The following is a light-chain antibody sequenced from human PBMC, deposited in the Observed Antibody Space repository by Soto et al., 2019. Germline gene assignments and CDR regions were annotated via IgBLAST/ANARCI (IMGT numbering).Light chain of an antibody. CDR2: SNN. V-gene: IGLV1-44*01. CDR3: AVWDDSLNGVV. J-gene: IGLJ2*01. Sequence: QSVLTQPTSASGTPGQRVTISCSGSSSNIGRNIVNWYQQLPGTAPKLLIFSNNQRPSGVPDRISGSKSGTSGSLAISGLQSEDEADYYCAVWDDSLNGVVIGGGTKLTVL. CDR1: SSNIGRNI.